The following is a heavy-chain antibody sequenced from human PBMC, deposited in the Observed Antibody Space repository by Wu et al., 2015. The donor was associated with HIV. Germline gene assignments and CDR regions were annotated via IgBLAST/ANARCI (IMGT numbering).Heavy chain of an antibody. D-gene: IGHD3-10*01. CDR1: GGTFSSYA. V-gene: IGHV1-69*13. CDR2: IIPIFGTA. CDR3: ARAPHYYGSGSYWLRGHHAFDI. Sequence: QVQLVQSGAEVKKPGSSVKVSCKASGGTFSSYAISWVRQAPGQGLEWMGRIIPIFGTANYAQKFQGRVTITADESTSTAYMELSSLRSEDTAVYYCARAPHYYGSGSYWLRGHHAFDIWGQGQWSPVSS. J-gene: IGHJ3*02.